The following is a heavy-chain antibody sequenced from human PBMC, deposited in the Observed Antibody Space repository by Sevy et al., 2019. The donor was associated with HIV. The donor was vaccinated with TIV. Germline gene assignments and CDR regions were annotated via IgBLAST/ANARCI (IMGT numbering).Heavy chain of an antibody. CDR1: GYTFTSYG. CDR2: ISAYNGNT. CDR3: ARSPLWFGELLAGVDY. Sequence: ASVKVSCKASGYTFTSYGISWVRQAPGQGLEWMGWISAYNGNTNYAQKLQGRVTMTTDTSTSTAYMELRSLRSDDTDVYDCARSPLWFGELLAGVDYWGQGTLVTVSS. J-gene: IGHJ4*02. D-gene: IGHD3-10*01. V-gene: IGHV1-18*01.